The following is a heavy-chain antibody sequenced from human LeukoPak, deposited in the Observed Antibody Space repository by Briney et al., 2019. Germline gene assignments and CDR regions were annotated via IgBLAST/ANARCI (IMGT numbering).Heavy chain of an antibody. CDR3: ARQVVSWGVAPTNWFDP. D-gene: IGHD4-23*01. CDR2: IYTSGST. CDR1: GGSISSFF. J-gene: IGHJ5*02. Sequence: SETLSLTCTVSGGSISSFFWSWIRQPPGKGLEWIGYIYTSGSTNYNPSLKSRVTISVDTSKNQFSLKLSSVTAADTAVYYCARQVVSWGVAPTNWFDPWGQGTLVTVSS. V-gene: IGHV4-4*09.